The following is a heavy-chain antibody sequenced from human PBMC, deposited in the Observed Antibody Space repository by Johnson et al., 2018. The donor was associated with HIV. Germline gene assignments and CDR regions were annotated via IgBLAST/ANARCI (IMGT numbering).Heavy chain of an antibody. CDR2: ICGGGGSK. V-gene: IGHV3-23*04. CDR3: ARAKAGDGAFDI. J-gene: IGHJ3*02. CDR1: GFTFGSYA. Sequence: VQLVESGGGLVQPGGSLRLSCAASGFTFGSYAMRWVRQAPGTGLEWVSAICGGGGSKYYADSVKGRFTISRDNTKNTLYLQMNSLRAEDTAVYYCARAKAGDGAFDIWGQGTMFTVSS. D-gene: IGHD7-27*01.